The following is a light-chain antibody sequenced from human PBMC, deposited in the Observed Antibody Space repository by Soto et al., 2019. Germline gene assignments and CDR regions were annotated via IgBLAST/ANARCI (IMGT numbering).Light chain of an antibody. CDR2: GAS. CDR3: QHYDSSPAT. Sequence: EIVLTQSPGTLSLSPGERATLSCRASQSITRRYLAWYQLKRGQAPRLLIYGASSRATGIPDRFSGGGSGTDFTLTISRLEPEDFAVYFCQHYDSSPATFGRGTKVDIK. CDR1: QSITRRY. V-gene: IGKV3-20*01. J-gene: IGKJ1*01.